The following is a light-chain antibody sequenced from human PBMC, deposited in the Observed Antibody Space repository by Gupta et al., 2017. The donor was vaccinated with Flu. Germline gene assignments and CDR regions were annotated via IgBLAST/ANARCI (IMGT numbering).Light chain of an antibody. Sequence: EIVMTQSPAVLSASPGERATLSCRASQSISNDLAWYQQKPGQRPRLLMYGVFTRPAGIPDRFSGSGFGTEFTLTISSLQSEDFAVYYCQQHNSWPLAFGGGTTVEL. V-gene: IGKV3-15*01. CDR3: QQHNSWPLA. CDR2: GVF. J-gene: IGKJ4*01. CDR1: QSISND.